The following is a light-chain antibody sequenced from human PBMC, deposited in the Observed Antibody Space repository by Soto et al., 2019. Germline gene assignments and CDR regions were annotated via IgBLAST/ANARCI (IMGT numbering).Light chain of an antibody. CDR1: SSDVGAYHF. CDR2: DVT. J-gene: IGLJ1*01. CDR3: SSYTSTNTPYV. Sequence: QSVLTQPASVSGSPGQSITISCTGSSSDVGAYHFVSWYQHHPGKAPKLILYDVTTRPSGISSRFSGSKSGNTASLNISGLQADDESNYYCSSYTSTNTPYVFGTGTKLTVL. V-gene: IGLV2-14*01.